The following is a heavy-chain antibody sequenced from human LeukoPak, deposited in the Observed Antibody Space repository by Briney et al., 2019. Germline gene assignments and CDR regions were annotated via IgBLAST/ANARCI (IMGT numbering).Heavy chain of an antibody. V-gene: IGHV3-53*01. Sequence: GGSLRLSCAASGFTVSSDYMSWVRQAPGKKLQWVSILYSGGATYYADSVKGRFTISRDNSKNTLYLQMSSLRAEDTAVYFCARHRGSSLFVDYWGQGTLVTVSS. CDR2: LYSGGAT. CDR3: ARHRGSSLFVDY. D-gene: IGHD1-26*01. CDR1: GFTVSSDY. J-gene: IGHJ4*02.